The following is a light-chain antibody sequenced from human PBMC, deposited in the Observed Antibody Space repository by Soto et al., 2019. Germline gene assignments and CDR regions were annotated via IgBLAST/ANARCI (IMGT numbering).Light chain of an antibody. CDR3: LSYTSSYTVV. CDR1: SSDVGTQNY. J-gene: IGLJ2*01. CDR2: EVS. V-gene: IGLV2-14*01. Sequence: QSALTQPASVSGSPGQSITIYCTGSSSDVGTQNYVSWYQQHPDKAPKLMIYEVSDRPSGVSNRFSGSKSGNTASLTISGVQAEYEADYYCLSYTSSYTVVFGGGTKLTVL.